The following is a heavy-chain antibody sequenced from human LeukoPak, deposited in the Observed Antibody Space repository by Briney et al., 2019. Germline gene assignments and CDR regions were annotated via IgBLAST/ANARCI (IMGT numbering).Heavy chain of an antibody. J-gene: IGHJ5*02. CDR3: ARDWLMTTVTSSWFDP. V-gene: IGHV4-61*02. D-gene: IGHD4-11*01. CDR1: GGPISSGSYY. Sequence: SETLSLTCTVSGGPISSGSYYWSWIRQPAGKGLEWIGRIYTSGSTNYNPSLKSRVTISVDTSKNQFSLKLSSVTAADTAVYYCARDWLMTTVTSSWFDPWGQGTLVTVSS. CDR2: IYTSGST.